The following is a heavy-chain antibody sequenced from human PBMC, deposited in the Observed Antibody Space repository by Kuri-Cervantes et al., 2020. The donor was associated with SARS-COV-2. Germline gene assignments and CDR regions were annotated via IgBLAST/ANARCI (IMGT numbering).Heavy chain of an antibody. V-gene: IGHV3-23*01. CDR2: ISGSGGST. J-gene: IGHJ4*02. Sequence: GESLKISCAASGFTFSCHWIHWVRQAPGKGLEWVSAISGSGGSTYYADPVKGRFTISRDNSKNTLYLQMNSLRAEDTAVYYCAKAYSSGWYQGYGNIDYWGQGTLVTVSS. CDR3: AKAYSSGWYQGYGNIDY. D-gene: IGHD6-19*01. CDR1: GFTFSCHW.